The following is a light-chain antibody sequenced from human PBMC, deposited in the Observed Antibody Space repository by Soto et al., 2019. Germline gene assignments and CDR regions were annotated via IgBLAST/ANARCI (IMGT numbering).Light chain of an antibody. J-gene: IGKJ4*01. V-gene: IGKV3-20*01. CDR3: QQYGSSPLT. CDR2: GAS. CDR1: QSVSSY. Sequence: EIVLTQSPDTLSLSPGERATLSCRASQSVSSYLAWYQQKPGQPPRLLIYGASSRATGIPDRFSGSGSGTDFTLTISRLEPEDFAVYYCQQYGSSPLTFGGGTKVEIK.